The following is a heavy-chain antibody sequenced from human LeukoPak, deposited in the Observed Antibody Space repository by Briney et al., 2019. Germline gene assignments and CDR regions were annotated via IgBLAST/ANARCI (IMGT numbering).Heavy chain of an antibody. CDR3: ARHVGDNLWYFDY. CDR1: AYSISSDYH. Sequence: PSETLSLTCAVSAYSISSDYHWAWIRQPPGKGLEWIGSIYHSGRTYYNPSHKTRVTISIDTSKNQFSLKLTSVTASDTAVYFCARHVGDNLWYFDYWGQGTLVTVSS. J-gene: IGHJ4*02. V-gene: IGHV4-38-2*01. D-gene: IGHD2-21*02. CDR2: IYHSGRT.